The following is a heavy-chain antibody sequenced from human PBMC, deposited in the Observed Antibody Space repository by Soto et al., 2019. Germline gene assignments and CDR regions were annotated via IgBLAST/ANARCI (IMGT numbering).Heavy chain of an antibody. CDR2: ISYDGSNK. CDR3: AKDAPRILRFLEWLLDY. J-gene: IGHJ4*02. V-gene: IGHV3-30*18. CDR1: GFTFSSYG. Sequence: GSLRLSCAASGFTFSSYGMHWVRQAPGKGLEWVAVISYDGSNKYYADSVKGRFTISRDNSKNTLYLQMNSLRAEDTAVYYCAKDAPRILRFLEWLLDYWGQGTLVTVSS. D-gene: IGHD3-3*01.